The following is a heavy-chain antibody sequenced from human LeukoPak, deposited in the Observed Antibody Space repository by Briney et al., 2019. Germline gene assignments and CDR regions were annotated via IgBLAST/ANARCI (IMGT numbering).Heavy chain of an antibody. D-gene: IGHD4-11*01. CDR1: GGSISSGGYY. V-gene: IGHV4-30-2*01. CDR2: IYHSGST. J-gene: IGHJ4*02. CDR3: ARGPTVTTSGV. Sequence: PSETLSLTCTVSGGSISSGGYYWSWIRQPPGKGLEWIGYIYHSGSTYYNPSLKSRVTISVDRSKNQFSLKLSSVTAADTAVYYCARGPTVTTSGVWGQGTLVTVSS.